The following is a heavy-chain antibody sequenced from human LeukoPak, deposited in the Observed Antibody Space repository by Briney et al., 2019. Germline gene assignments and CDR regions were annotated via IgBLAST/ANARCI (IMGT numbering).Heavy chain of an antibody. V-gene: IGHV4-34*01. D-gene: IGHD1-7*01. CDR2: INHSGST. CDR1: GGSFSGYY. CDR3: AVESSGRPNWNYEFGAG. J-gene: IGHJ4*02. Sequence: SETLSLTCAVYGGSFSGYYWSWIRQPPGKGLEWTGEINHSGSTNYNPSLKSRVTISVDTSKNQFSLKLSSVTAADTAVYYCAVESSGRPNWNYEFGAGWGQGTLVTVSS.